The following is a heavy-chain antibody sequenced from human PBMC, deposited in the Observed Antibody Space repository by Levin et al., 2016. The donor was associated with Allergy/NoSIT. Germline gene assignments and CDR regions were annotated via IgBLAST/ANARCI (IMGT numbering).Heavy chain of an antibody. CDR2: IYYSGST. Sequence: WIRQPPGKGLEWIGYIYYSGSTYYNPSLKSRVTISVDTSKSQFSLKLSSVTAADTAVYYCARDPARSTSYNWFDPWGQGTLVTVSS. D-gene: IGHD2-2*01. J-gene: IGHJ5*02. CDR3: ARDPARSTSYNWFDP. V-gene: IGHV4-31*02.